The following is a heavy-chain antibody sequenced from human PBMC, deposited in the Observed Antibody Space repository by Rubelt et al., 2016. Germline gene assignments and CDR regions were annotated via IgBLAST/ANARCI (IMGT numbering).Heavy chain of an antibody. V-gene: IGHV1-69*04. D-gene: IGHD2-8*01. J-gene: IGHJ6*02. CDR2: IIPILGIA. CDR3: AREGVKGSRKDGMDV. Sequence: QVQLVQSGAEVKKPGSSAKVSCKASGGTFSSYAISWVRQAPGQGLEWMGRIIPILGIANYAQKFQGRVTITADKSTSTADMELRSLRSDDTAVYYCAREGVKGSRKDGMDVWGQGTTVTVSS. CDR1: GGTFSSYA.